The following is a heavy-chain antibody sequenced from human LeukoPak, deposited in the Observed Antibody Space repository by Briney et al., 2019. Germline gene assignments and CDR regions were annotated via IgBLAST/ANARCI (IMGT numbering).Heavy chain of an antibody. Sequence: ASVKVSCKASGYTFTSYGISWVRQAPGQGFEWMGGFDPEDGETIYAQKFQGRVTMTEDTSTDTAYMELSSLRSEDTAVYYCATESTFYVPPSGYYYYGMDVWGQGTTVTVSS. CDR3: ATESTFYVPPSGYYYYGMDV. D-gene: IGHD1-26*01. J-gene: IGHJ6*02. CDR1: GYTFTSYG. CDR2: FDPEDGET. V-gene: IGHV1-24*01.